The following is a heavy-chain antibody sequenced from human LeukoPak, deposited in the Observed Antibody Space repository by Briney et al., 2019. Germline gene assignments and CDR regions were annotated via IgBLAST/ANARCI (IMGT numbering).Heavy chain of an antibody. V-gene: IGHV3-23*01. CDR2: ISGSGGST. CDR1: GFTFSSYA. CDR3: AKARVAADYFDY. J-gene: IGHJ4*02. Sequence: SGGSLRLSCAASGFTFSSYAMSWVRQAPGKGLEWVSAISGSGGSTYYADSVKGRFTISRDNSKNTLYLQMNSLRAEDTAVYYCAKARVAADYFDYWGQGTLVTVSS. D-gene: IGHD6-19*01.